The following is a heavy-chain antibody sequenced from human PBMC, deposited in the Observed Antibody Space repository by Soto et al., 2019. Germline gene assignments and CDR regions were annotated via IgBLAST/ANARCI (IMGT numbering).Heavy chain of an antibody. CDR3: ARQTYDILTGYYYYYYYMDV. V-gene: IGHV3-74*01. CDR2: INSDGSST. J-gene: IGHJ6*03. CDR1: GFTFSSYW. D-gene: IGHD3-9*01. Sequence: GGSLRLSCAASGFTFSSYWMHWVRQAPGKGLVWVSRINSDGSSTSYADSVKGRFTISRDNAKNTLYLQMNSLRAEDTAVYYCARQTYDILTGYYYYYYYMDVWGKGTTVTVSS.